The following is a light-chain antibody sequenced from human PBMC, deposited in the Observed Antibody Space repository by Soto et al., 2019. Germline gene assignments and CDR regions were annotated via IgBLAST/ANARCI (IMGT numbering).Light chain of an antibody. CDR2: GAS. CDR1: QSVSSSF. CDR3: QQYGSSGT. Sequence: EIVLTQSPGTLSLSPGERATLPCRASQSVSSSFLAGYQQKPGQAPRLLIYGASNRATGIPDRFSGSGSGTDFTLTISRLEPEDFAVYYCQQYGSSGTFGQGTKVDI. J-gene: IGKJ1*01. V-gene: IGKV3-20*01.